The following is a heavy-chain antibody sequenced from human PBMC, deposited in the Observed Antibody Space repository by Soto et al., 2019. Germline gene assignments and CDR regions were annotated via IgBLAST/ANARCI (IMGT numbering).Heavy chain of an antibody. V-gene: IGHV3-23*01. D-gene: IGHD6-13*01. CDR3: AKVGYTSSRYGFDY. CDR1: GFTFSSYA. J-gene: IGHJ4*02. CDR2: ISGSGAST. Sequence: GGSLRLSCAASGFTFSSYAMSWVRRAPGTGLEWVSAISGSGASTYYADSVKGRFTISRDNSKNTLYVQMNSLRAEDTAVYYCAKVGYTSSRYGFDYWGQGTLVTVSS.